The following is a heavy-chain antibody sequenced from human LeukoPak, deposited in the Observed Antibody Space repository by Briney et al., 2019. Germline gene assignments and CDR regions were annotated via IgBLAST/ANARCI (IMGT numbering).Heavy chain of an antibody. CDR2: IDTGGRT. V-gene: IGHV3-53*01. CDR1: GFIVSGHY. J-gene: IGHJ2*01. CDR3: ARDRPFGSGRAGDFDL. D-gene: IGHD3-10*01. Sequence: GGSLRLSCAASGFIVSGHYMNWVRQALGKGLEWVSLIDTGGRTYYADSVKGRFTISRDNSKNTLYLQMNSLRAEDTAVYYCARDRPFGSGRAGDFDLWGRGTLVTVSS.